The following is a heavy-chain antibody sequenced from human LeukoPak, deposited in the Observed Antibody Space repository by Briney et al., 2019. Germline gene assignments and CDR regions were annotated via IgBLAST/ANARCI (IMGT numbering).Heavy chain of an antibody. Sequence: MPSETLSLTCTVSGGSISSYYWSWIRQPPGKGLEWIGYIYYSGSTNYNPSLKSRVTISVDTSKNQFSLKLSSVTAADTAVYYCARVNSASYGDYVGWFDPWGQGTLVTVSS. CDR3: ARVNSASYGDYVGWFDP. D-gene: IGHD4-17*01. V-gene: IGHV4-59*01. CDR2: IYYSGST. J-gene: IGHJ5*02. CDR1: GGSISSYY.